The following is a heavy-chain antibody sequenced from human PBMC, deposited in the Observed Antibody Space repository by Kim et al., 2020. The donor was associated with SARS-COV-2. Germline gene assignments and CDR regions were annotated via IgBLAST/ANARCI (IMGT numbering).Heavy chain of an antibody. V-gene: IGHV4-59*01. Sequence: SNPSLKSRVTISVDTSKNQFSLRLSSVTAADTAVYYCARERYGDYALDYWGQGTLVTVSS. CDR3: ARERYGDYALDY. J-gene: IGHJ4*02. D-gene: IGHD4-17*01.